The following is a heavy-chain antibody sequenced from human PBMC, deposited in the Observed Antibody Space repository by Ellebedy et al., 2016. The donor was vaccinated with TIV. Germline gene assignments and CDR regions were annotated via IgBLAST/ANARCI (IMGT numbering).Heavy chain of an antibody. V-gene: IGHV4-34*01. CDR3: ARNILRFLNAFEI. CDR1: GGSFSGYS. J-gene: IGHJ3*02. CDR2: IDHGGST. D-gene: IGHD3-3*01. Sequence: SETLSLTCAVYGGSFSGYSWSWIRQPPGRGLEWIGEIDHGGSTNYNPSLKSRVTISVDTSKNHFSLKLSSLTAADTAVYYCARNILRFLNAFEIWGQGTMVTVSS.